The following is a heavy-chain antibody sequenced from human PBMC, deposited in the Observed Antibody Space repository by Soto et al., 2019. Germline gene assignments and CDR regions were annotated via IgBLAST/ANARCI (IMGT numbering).Heavy chain of an antibody. CDR1: GYTFTSYG. V-gene: IGHV1-18*01. Sequence: QVQLVQSGAEVKKPGASVKVSCKASGYTFTSYGISWVRQAPGQGLEWMGWGSAYNGNTNYAQKLQGRVTMTTETSTSKAYMELRSLIFDETAVYYCAGESSSSCHDYWGQGTLVTVSS. CDR3: AGESSSSCHDY. D-gene: IGHD6-13*01. J-gene: IGHJ4*02. CDR2: GSAYNGNT.